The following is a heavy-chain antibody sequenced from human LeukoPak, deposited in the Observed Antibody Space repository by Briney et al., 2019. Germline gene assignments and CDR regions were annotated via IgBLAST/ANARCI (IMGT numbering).Heavy chain of an antibody. V-gene: IGHV4-39*01. CDR1: GVSISRSTYY. J-gene: IGHJ4*02. D-gene: IGHD4-17*01. CDR3: AKNVVGDYRT. Sequence: SESLSLTCSVSGVSISRSTYYWGWIRQPPGKGLEWIGSVFRTGTAYYNPSLRSRATVSVDTSKNQFSLELTSVTAADTAVYYCAKNVVGDYRTWGQGTLVAVSS. CDR2: VFRTGTA.